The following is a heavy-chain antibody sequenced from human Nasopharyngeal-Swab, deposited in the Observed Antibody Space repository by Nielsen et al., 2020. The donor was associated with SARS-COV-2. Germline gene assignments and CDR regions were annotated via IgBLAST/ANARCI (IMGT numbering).Heavy chain of an antibody. CDR1: GFTFGYYG. J-gene: IGHJ6*02. CDR2: ISYDGSKK. D-gene: IGHD6-19*01. V-gene: IGHV3-30*03. CDR3: ARDIGHSSGWYNYYSYGMDV. Sequence: GGSLRLSCAASGFTFGYYGMHWVRQAPGKGLEWVAVISYDGSKKYYVDSVKGRLTISRDNSKNTLYLQMNSLRAEDTAVYYCARDIGHSSGWYNYYSYGMDVWGQGTTVTVSS.